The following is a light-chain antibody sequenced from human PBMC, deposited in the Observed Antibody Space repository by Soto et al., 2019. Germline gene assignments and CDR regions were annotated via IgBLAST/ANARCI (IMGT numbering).Light chain of an antibody. CDR1: QSVSSSY. J-gene: IGKJ1*01. V-gene: IGKV3-20*01. CDR2: GAS. CDR3: QRYGSSQT. Sequence: EIVLTQSPGTLSLSPGERATLSCRASQSVSSSYLAWYQQKPGQAPRLLIYGASTRATGIPDRFSGSGSGTDFTLTISRLEPEDFAVSYCQRYGSSQTFGQGTKV.